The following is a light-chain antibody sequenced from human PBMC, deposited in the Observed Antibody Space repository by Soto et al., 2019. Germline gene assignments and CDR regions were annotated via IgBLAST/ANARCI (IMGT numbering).Light chain of an antibody. J-gene: IGKJ1*01. CDR3: HQYGSSPWT. V-gene: IGKV3-20*01. CDR1: QSVSSTY. CDR2: GAS. Sequence: EIVLTQSPDTLSLSPGERATLSSRASQSVSSTYLAWYQQKPGQAPRLLIYGASSRATGIPDRLSGSGSGTEFTLTISRVEPEDFAVYYCHQYGSSPWTFGQGTKVEIK.